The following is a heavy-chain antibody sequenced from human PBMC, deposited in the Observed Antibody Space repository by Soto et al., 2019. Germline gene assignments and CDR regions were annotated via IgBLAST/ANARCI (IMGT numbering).Heavy chain of an antibody. Sequence: QVQLQESGPGLVKPSQTLSLTCTVSGGSISSGGYYCSWIRQHPGKGLEWSGYIYYSGSTYYNPSLNSRVTISVDTSKNQFSLKLSSVTAADTAVYYCASPGGHQGDYYGMDVWGQGTTVTVSS. CDR2: IYYSGST. V-gene: IGHV4-31*03. CDR1: GGSISSGGYY. D-gene: IGHD3-16*01. J-gene: IGHJ6*02. CDR3: ASPGGHQGDYYGMDV.